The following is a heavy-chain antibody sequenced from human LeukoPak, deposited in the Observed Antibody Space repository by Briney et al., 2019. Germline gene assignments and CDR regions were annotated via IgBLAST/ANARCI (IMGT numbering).Heavy chain of an antibody. V-gene: IGHV5-51*01. D-gene: IGHD4-17*01. CDR3: ARQTVTTPFDY. J-gene: IGHJ4*02. CDR1: GYSFTTYW. Sequence: GESLKISCKGSGYSFTTYWIGWVRQMPGKGLEWMGIIYPGDSDTRYSPSFQGQVTLSVDESISTAYLQWSSLKASDTAMYFCARQTVTTPFDYWGQGTLVTVSS. CDR2: IYPGDSDT.